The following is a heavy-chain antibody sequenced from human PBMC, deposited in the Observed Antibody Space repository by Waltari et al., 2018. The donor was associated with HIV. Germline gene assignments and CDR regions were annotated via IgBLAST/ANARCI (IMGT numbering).Heavy chain of an antibody. CDR1: GGSISRYY. CDR3: ARDTREIAAGGELDH. CDR2: IYYSGST. J-gene: IGHJ4*02. Sequence: QVQLQESGPGLVKPSETLSLICTVSGGSISRYYWSWIRQPPGKGLEWIGNIYYSGSTNSNPARESRLTMTVDTSKRQFSLNLSAVTAADTAVYFCARDTREIAAGGELDHWGQGTLVTVSS. V-gene: IGHV4-59*01. D-gene: IGHD6-13*01.